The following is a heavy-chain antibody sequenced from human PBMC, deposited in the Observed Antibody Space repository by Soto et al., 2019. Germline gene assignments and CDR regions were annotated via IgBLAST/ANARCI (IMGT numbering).Heavy chain of an antibody. CDR3: VRAAGTMIVVVIGETNPRGALVN. Sequence: QVQLQESGPGLVKPSGTLSLTCAVSGGSITSSNWWSWVRQPPGKGLEWIGEIYHSGSTNYNPSLKSRVTISVDKSKNQFSLRLTSVTAADTAVYYCVRAAGTMIVVVIGETNPRGALVNWGQGTLVTVSS. J-gene: IGHJ4*02. CDR1: GGSITSSNW. V-gene: IGHV4-4*02. CDR2: IYHSGST. D-gene: IGHD3-22*01.